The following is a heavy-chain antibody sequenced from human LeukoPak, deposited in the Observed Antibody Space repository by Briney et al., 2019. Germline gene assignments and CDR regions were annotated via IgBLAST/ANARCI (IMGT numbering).Heavy chain of an antibody. D-gene: IGHD4-17*01. Sequence: PGGSLRLSCAASGFTFSDYYMSWIRQAPGKGLEWLSYISRSAVSTHYADSVKGRFTISRDNSKNTLYLQMNSLRAEDTAVYYCARDSDYGDYAFDYWGQGTLVTVSS. V-gene: IGHV3-11*04. CDR3: ARDSDYGDYAFDY. CDR2: ISRSAVST. CDR1: GFTFSDYY. J-gene: IGHJ4*02.